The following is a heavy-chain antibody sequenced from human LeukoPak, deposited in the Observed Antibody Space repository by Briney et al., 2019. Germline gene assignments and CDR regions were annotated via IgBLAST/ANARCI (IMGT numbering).Heavy chain of an antibody. CDR2: ISYDGSNK. Sequence: GGSLRLSCAASGFTFSSYAMHWVRQAPGKGLEWVAVISYDGSNKYYADSVKGRFTISRDNSKNTLYLQMSSLRAEDTAVYYCARALRPGPRIGNYYFDYWGQGTLVTVSS. CDR3: ARALRPGPRIGNYYFDY. CDR1: GFTFSSYA. J-gene: IGHJ4*02. V-gene: IGHV3-30-3*01. D-gene: IGHD1-7*01.